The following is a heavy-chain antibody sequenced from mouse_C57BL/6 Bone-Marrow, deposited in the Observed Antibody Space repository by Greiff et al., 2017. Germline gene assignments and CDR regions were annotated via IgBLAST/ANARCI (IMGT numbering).Heavy chain of an antibody. J-gene: IGHJ1*03. V-gene: IGHV14-4*01. CDR3: TAWVDCGSSYDWYFDV. Sequence: EVQLQQSGAELVRPGASVKLSCTASGFNIKDDYMHWVKQRPEQGLEWIGWIDPENGDTEYASKFQGKATITADASSNTAYLQLRSLTSEDTAVYSCTAWVDCGSSYDWYFDVWGTGTTVTVSS. CDR2: IDPENGDT. CDR1: GFNIKDDY. D-gene: IGHD1-1*01.